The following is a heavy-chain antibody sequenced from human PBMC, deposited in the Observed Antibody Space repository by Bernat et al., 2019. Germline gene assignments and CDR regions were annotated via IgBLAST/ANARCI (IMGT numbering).Heavy chain of an antibody. CDR2: IDPSDSYT. Sequence: EVQLVQSGAEVKKPGESLRISCKGSGYRFTSYWISWVRQMPGKGLEWMGRIDPSDSYTNYSPSFQGHVTISADKSISTAYLQWSSLKASDTAMYYCARQGNSLNWFDPWGQGTLVTVSS. CDR1: GYRFTSYW. V-gene: IGHV5-10-1*03. J-gene: IGHJ5*02. D-gene: IGHD4-23*01. CDR3: ARQGNSLNWFDP.